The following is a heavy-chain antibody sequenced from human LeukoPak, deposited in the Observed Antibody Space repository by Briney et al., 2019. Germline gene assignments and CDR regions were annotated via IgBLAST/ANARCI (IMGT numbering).Heavy chain of an antibody. Sequence: GGSLRLSCAASGFTFSSHDMNWVRQAPGKGLEWVSNINGAATSTSYADSVKGRFTISRDNSNNILYLQMNSLRAEDTALYYCAKDPNRESGYWGQGLLVTVSS. CDR1: GFTFSSHD. J-gene: IGHJ4*02. D-gene: IGHD1-14*01. CDR2: INGAATST. V-gene: IGHV3-23*01. CDR3: AKDPNRESGY.